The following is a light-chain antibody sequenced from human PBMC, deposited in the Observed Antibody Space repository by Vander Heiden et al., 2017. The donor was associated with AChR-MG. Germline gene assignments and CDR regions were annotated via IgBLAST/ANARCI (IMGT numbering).Light chain of an antibody. CDR3: CSYAGSSTVV. Sequence: QYALTQPASVSGSPGPSITISCTGTSSDVGSYNLVSWYQQHPGKAPKLMIYEVSKRPSGVSNRFSGSKSGNTASLTISGLQAEDEADYYCCSYAGSSTVVFGGGTKLTVL. CDR2: EVS. V-gene: IGLV2-23*02. J-gene: IGLJ2*01. CDR1: SSDVGSYNL.